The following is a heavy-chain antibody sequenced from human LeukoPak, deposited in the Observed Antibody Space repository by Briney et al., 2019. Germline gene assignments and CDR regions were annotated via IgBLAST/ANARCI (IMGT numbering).Heavy chain of an antibody. Sequence: GGSLRLSCAASGFTFSSYGMHWVRQAPGKGLEWVAVIASDGNDKKCADSVKGRFTISRDNSKNTVYLQMNSLRAEDTAVYYCAKDPKLGAADYYLDHWGQGTLVSVSS. J-gene: IGHJ4*02. CDR3: AKDPKLGAADYYLDH. V-gene: IGHV3-30*18. D-gene: IGHD7-27*01. CDR2: IASDGNDK. CDR1: GFTFSSYG.